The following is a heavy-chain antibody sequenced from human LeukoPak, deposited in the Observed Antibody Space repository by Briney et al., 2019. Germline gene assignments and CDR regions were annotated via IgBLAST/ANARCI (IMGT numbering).Heavy chain of an antibody. Sequence: GESLKISCKGCGYTFTSYWIVWVRQMPGKGPEWMGMIFPGDSDTKYSPSFEGQITISVDKSISSAYLQWSSLKASDTAIYYCARLRDNWEDYWGQGTLVTVSS. CDR2: IFPGDSDT. CDR1: GYTFTSYW. CDR3: ARLRDNWEDY. J-gene: IGHJ4*02. D-gene: IGHD1-20*01. V-gene: IGHV5-51*01.